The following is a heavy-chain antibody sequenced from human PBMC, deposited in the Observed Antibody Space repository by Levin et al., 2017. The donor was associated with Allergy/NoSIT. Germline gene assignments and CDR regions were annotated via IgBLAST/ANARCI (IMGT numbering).Heavy chain of an antibody. J-gene: IGHJ4*02. CDR2: MNPNSGNT. CDR1: GYTFTSYD. Sequence: ASVKVSCKASGYTFTSYDINWVRQATGQGLEWMGWMNPNSGNTGYAQKFQGRVTMTRNTSISTAYMELSSLRSEDTAVYYCARGPRWNYDLDYWGQGTLVTVSS. D-gene: IGHD1-7*01. V-gene: IGHV1-8*01. CDR3: ARGPRWNYDLDY.